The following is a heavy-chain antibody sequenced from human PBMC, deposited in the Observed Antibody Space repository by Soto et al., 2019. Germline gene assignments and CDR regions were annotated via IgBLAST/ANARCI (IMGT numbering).Heavy chain of an antibody. CDR1: GFTFSNAW. CDR2: IKSKTDGGTT. CDR3: TYQLLMRAYCYDYGMDV. Sequence: EVQLVESGGGLVKPGGSLRLSCAASGFTFSNAWMSWVRQAPGKGLEWVGRIKSKTDGGTTDYAAPVKGRFTISRDDSKNTLYLQMNSPKTEDTAVYYCTYQLLMRAYCYDYGMDVWGQGTTLTVS. D-gene: IGHD2-21*02. V-gene: IGHV3-15*01. J-gene: IGHJ6*02.